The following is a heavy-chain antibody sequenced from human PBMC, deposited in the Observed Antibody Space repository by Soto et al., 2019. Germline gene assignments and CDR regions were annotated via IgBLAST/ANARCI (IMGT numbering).Heavy chain of an antibody. V-gene: IGHV4-39*01. CDR2: IFYSGST. CDR1: GGSISSSSYY. J-gene: IGHJ6*02. D-gene: IGHD2-15*01. Sequence: SETLSRTCTVSGGSISSSSYYWGWIRQPPGKGLEWIGSIFYSGSTYYNPSLKSRVTISVDTSKNQFSLKLSSVTAADTAVYYCARHLTYCSAGSCYSDFPYYGMDVWGQGTTVTVSS. CDR3: ARHLTYCSAGSCYSDFPYYGMDV.